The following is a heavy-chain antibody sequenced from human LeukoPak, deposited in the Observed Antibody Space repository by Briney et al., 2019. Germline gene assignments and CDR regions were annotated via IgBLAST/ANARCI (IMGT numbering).Heavy chain of an antibody. CDR3: ATAPRGGVYEDY. CDR1: GFTFSNYG. V-gene: IGHV3-33*01. D-gene: IGHD5/OR15-5a*01. CDR2: IWYEGSNK. Sequence: PGRSLRLSCAASGFTFSNYGMHWVRQAPGKGLEWVAVIWYEGSNKYYADSVKGRFTISRDNSKNTLYMQMNSLRVEDTAVYYCATAPRGGVYEDYWGQGTLVTVSS. J-gene: IGHJ4*02.